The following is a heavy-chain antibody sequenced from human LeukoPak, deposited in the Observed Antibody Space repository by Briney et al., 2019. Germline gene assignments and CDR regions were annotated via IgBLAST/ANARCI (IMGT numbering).Heavy chain of an antibody. D-gene: IGHD2-2*01. Sequence: GGSLGLSCAASGFTFSSYGMHWVRQAPGKGLEWVAFIRYDGSNKYYADSVKGRFTISRDNSKNTLYLQMNSLRAEDTAVYYCAKDAFCSSTSCYWWPHAFDIWGQGTMVTVSS. J-gene: IGHJ3*02. V-gene: IGHV3-30*02. CDR3: AKDAFCSSTSCYWWPHAFDI. CDR2: IRYDGSNK. CDR1: GFTFSSYG.